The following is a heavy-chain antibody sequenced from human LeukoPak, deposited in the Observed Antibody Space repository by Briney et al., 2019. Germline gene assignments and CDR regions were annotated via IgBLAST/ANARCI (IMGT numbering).Heavy chain of an antibody. Sequence: SETLSLTCTVSGGSISSYYWSWIRQPPGKGLEWIGYIYYSGSTNYNPSLQSRVTISVDTSKNQFSLKLSSVTAADTAVYYCAKHADYYGSGSYYTEGNWFDPWGQGTLVTVSS. CDR2: IYYSGST. V-gene: IGHV4-59*08. D-gene: IGHD3-10*01. CDR3: AKHADYYGSGSYYTEGNWFDP. CDR1: GGSISSYY. J-gene: IGHJ5*02.